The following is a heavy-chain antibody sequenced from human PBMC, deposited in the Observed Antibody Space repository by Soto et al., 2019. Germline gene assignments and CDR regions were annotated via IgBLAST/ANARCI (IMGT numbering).Heavy chain of an antibody. CDR2: INPNSGGT. Sequence: GASVKVSCKASGYTFTGYYMHWVRQAPGQRLEWMGWINPNSGGTNYAQKFQGRVTMTRDTSTSTVYMELSSLRSEDTAVYYCASQIVATIVISLAFDIWGQGTLVTVSS. J-gene: IGHJ3*02. CDR3: ASQIVATIVISLAFDI. CDR1: GYTFTGYY. D-gene: IGHD5-12*01. V-gene: IGHV1-2*02.